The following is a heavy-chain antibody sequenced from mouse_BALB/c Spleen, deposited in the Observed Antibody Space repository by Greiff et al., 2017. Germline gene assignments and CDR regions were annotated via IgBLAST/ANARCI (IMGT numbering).Heavy chain of an antibody. Sequence: VQLQQSGPGLVAPSQSLSITCTVSGFSLTGYGVNWVRQPPGKGLEWLGMIWGDGSTDYNSALKSRLSNSKDNSKSQVFLKMNSLQTDDTARCYCAREGYGGAFADWGQGTLVTVSA. CDR3: AREGYGGAFAD. V-gene: IGHV2-6-7*01. CDR1: GFSLTGYG. J-gene: IGHJ3*01. CDR2: IWGDGST. D-gene: IGHD3-1*01.